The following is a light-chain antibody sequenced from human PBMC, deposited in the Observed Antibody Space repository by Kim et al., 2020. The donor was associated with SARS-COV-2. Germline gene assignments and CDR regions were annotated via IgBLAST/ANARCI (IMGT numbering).Light chain of an antibody. CDR3: HQTTSFPLT. Sequence: SVPAKGTVTMTCRASQSIGTSFHWYQQKPDQSPELLIGYASQSFSGVPSGFSGSGSGTDLTLTINSLEPEYAATYYCHQTTSFPLTFGGGTKLEI. CDR1: QSIGTS. J-gene: IGKJ4*01. CDR2: YAS. V-gene: IGKV6-21*01.